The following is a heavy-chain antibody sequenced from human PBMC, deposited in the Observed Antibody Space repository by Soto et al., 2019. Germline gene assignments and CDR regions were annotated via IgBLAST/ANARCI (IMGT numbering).Heavy chain of an antibody. Sequence: EVQLVESGGGLVKPGGSLRLSCAASGFTFSSYAMNWVRQAPGKGLEWVSSISSSSPYMYYADSVKGRFTISRDNAKNSLYLQMTSLRAEDTAVYYCAREEYSSTSLDYWGQGTLVTVSS. D-gene: IGHD6-6*01. J-gene: IGHJ4*02. CDR1: GFTFSSYA. CDR2: ISSSSPYM. CDR3: AREEYSSTSLDY. V-gene: IGHV3-21*01.